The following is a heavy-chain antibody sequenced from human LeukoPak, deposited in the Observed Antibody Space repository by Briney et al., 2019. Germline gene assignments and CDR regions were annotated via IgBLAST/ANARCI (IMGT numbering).Heavy chain of an antibody. J-gene: IGHJ6*04. CDR2: ISSSSSIK. V-gene: IGHV3-48*01. CDR3: SGENTEYSTSGLGV. D-gene: IGHD6-6*01. CDR1: GITFSMYS. Sequence: GGSLRLSCAASGITFSMYSMNWVRQAPGKGLEWVSYISSSSSIKYYADSVKGRFTISRDNAKDSLYLQMNSLRVEDTAVYYCSGENTEYSTSGLGVWGKGTTVTVSS.